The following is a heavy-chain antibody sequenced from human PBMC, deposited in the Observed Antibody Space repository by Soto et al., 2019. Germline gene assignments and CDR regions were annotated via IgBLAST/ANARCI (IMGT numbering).Heavy chain of an antibody. Sequence: QVQLVQSGAEVKKPGSSVRVSCKSSGGVFSSFGLSWVRQAPGQGLEWMGGIIPIFGSANYAQKFQGRVTITADESTSTVYMELSSLKSEDTALFYCAIGRGNSAVITTFDYWGQRTLVTVYS. CDR3: AIGRGNSAVITTFDY. CDR2: IIPIFGSA. J-gene: IGHJ4*02. V-gene: IGHV1-69*01. CDR1: GGVFSSFG. D-gene: IGHD3-16*01.